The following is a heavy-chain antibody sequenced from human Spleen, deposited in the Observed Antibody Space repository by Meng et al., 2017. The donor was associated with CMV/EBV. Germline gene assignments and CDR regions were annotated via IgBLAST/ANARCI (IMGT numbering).Heavy chain of an antibody. Sequence: CKASGYRFTNYGITWVQQAPGEGLEWMGWIKVYDGDTKYVQKFQGRVTMTTDTSTSTAYMELRSLRSDDTAVYYCARDRGGNYYFDSWGQGTLVTVSS. J-gene: IGHJ4*02. CDR2: IKVYDGDT. CDR3: ARDRGGNYYFDS. V-gene: IGHV1-18*01. D-gene: IGHD4-23*01. CDR1: GYRFTNYG.